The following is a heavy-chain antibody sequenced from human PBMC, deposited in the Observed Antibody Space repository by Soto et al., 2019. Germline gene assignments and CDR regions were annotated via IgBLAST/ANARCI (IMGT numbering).Heavy chain of an antibody. CDR3: TVAGVIVLDAFDI. D-gene: IGHD3-16*02. CDR2: MNPKTNNT. V-gene: IGHV1-8*01. Sequence: QVQLVQSGAEVKKPGASVKVSCKASGYTFPNYDINWVRQATGQGLEWMGWMNPKTNNTAYAQKFQGRVTMTCDTSTGTAYMELSSLRSEDTAMYYCTVAGVIVLDAFDIWGQGTRVTVSS. CDR1: GYTFPNYD. J-gene: IGHJ3*02.